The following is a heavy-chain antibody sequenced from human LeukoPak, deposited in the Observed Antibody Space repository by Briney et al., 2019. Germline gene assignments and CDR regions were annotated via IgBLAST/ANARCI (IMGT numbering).Heavy chain of an antibody. J-gene: IGHJ4*02. D-gene: IGHD6-25*01. CDR3: AKDRAGRLYYFDY. CDR1: GFTFSSYA. V-gene: IGHV3-23*01. CDR2: ISGSGGST. Sequence: GGSLRLSCAASGFTFSSYAMSWVRQAPGKGLEWFSGISGSGGSTYYADSVKGRFTISRDNSKNTLYLQMNSLRAEDTAVYYCAKDRAGRLYYFDYWGQGTLVTVSS.